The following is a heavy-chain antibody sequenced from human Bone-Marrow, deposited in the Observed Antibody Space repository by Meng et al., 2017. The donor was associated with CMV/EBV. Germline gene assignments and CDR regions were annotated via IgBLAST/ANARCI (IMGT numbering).Heavy chain of an antibody. D-gene: IGHD6-13*01. CDR2: VIPIFDTT. CDR3: AREIAAAGYYYGMDV. CDR1: GGTFNSFA. V-gene: IGHV1-69*05. J-gene: IGHJ6*01. Sequence: SVKVSCKASGGTFNSFAFSWVRQAPGQGLEWMGGVIPIFDTTNYAQQFQGRLTITTDESTSIVSMELNNLRSEDTAVYYCAREIAAAGYYYGMDVWGQGTTVTVSS.